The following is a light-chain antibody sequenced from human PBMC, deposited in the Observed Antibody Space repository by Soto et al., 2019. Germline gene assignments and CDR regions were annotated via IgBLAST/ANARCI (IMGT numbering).Light chain of an antibody. J-gene: IGKJ2*01. CDR1: QSVSSSY. CDR2: GAS. V-gene: IGKV3-20*01. CDR3: QQWRT. Sequence: EIVLTQSPGTLPLSPGERATLSCRASQSVSSSYLAWYQQKPGQAPRLLMYGASSRATGIPDRFSGSGSGTDFTLTISRLEPEDFAVYYCQQWRTFGQGTKVEIK.